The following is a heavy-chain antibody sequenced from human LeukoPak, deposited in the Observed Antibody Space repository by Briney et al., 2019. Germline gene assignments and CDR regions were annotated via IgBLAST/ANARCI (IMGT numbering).Heavy chain of an antibody. V-gene: IGHV3-43*02. J-gene: IGHJ4*02. CDR2: ITGDGGST. Sequence: GGSLRLSCAASGFTFDDYAMHWVRQAQGKCMEWVSLITGDGGSTYYADFVEGRFTISRDNIKNSLYLQMNSLRTEDTALYYCAKGLLREFDYWGQGTLVTVSS. CDR1: GFTFDDYA. CDR3: AKGLLREFDY. D-gene: IGHD6-19*01.